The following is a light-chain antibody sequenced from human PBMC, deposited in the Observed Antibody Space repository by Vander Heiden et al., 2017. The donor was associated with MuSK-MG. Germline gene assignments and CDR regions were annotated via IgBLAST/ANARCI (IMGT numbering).Light chain of an antibody. V-gene: IGKV2-28*01. CDR3: RQALQTPCT. CDR1: QSLLHRNGYNY. CDR2: LGS. J-gene: IGKJ2*02. Sequence: DIVMTHSPLSLPVTPGEPASISCRSSQSLLHRNGYNYVDWYLQKPGQSPQLLIYLGSYRASGVPDRFRNSGSGTDFTLRISRVEAEDVGVYYCRQALQTPCTFGQGTKLEIK.